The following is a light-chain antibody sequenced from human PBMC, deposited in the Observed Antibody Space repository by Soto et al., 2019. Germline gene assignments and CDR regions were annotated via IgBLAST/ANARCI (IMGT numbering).Light chain of an antibody. J-gene: IGKJ1*01. Sequence: DIQMTQSPSTLSGSVGDRVTITCRASQTISSWLAWYQQKPGKAPKLLIYKASTLKSGVPSRFSGSGSGTEFTLTISSLQPEDFAVYYCQQYGSLSWTFGQGTKVDIK. V-gene: IGKV1-5*03. CDR3: QQYGSLSWT. CDR2: KAS. CDR1: QTISSW.